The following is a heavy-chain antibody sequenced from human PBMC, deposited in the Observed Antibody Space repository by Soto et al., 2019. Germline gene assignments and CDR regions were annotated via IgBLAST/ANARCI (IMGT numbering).Heavy chain of an antibody. V-gene: IGHV4-61*01. CDR2: IYYSGST. D-gene: IGHD5-18*01. J-gene: IGHJ4*02. CDR1: GGSVSSGSYY. CDR3: AREARGYSYGLNLDLFDY. Sequence: KPSETLSLTCTVSGGSVSSGSYYWSWIRQPPGKGLEWIGYIYYSGSTNYNPSLKSRVTISVDTSKNQFSLKLSSVTAADTAVYYCAREARGYSYGLNLDLFDYWGQGTLVTVSS.